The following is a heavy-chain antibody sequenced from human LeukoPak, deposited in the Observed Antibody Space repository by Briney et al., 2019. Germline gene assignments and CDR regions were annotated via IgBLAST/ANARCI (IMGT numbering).Heavy chain of an antibody. J-gene: IGHJ6*03. V-gene: IGHV3-74*01. CDR1: GFTFTTYW. Sequence: GGSLRLSCAASGFTFTTYWMHWVRQAPGKGLVWVSRINTDGNSAIYADSVKGRFIISRDNAKNTLYLQMNSLRVEDTGVYYCAREGRVTMDVWGKGTTVTVSS. CDR2: INTDGNSA. CDR3: AREGRVTMDV. D-gene: IGHD2-21*02.